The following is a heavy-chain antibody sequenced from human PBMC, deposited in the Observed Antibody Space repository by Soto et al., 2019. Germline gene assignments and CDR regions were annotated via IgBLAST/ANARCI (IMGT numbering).Heavy chain of an antibody. V-gene: IGHV3-23*04. Sequence: VQLVQSGAEVKKPGSSVKVSCKASGGTFSSYAMSWVRQAPGKGLEWVSAISGSGGSTYYADSVKGRFTISRDNSKNTLYLQMNSLRAEDTAVYYCAKVRAAAAVCDYWGQGTLVTVSS. D-gene: IGHD6-13*01. CDR3: AKVRAAAAVCDY. CDR2: ISGSGGST. CDR1: GGTFSSYA. J-gene: IGHJ4*02.